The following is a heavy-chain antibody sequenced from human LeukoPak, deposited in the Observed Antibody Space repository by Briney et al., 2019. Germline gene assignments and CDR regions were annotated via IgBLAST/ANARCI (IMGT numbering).Heavy chain of an antibody. CDR1: GFTFSNYA. CDR2: ISGSSSYI. Sequence: GGSLRLSCAASGFTFSNYAMTWVRQAPGKGLEWVSSISGSSSYIYYADSVKGRFTISRDNAKNSLYLQMNSLRAEDTAVYYCARAGYCSSTSCLMDYYMDVWGKGTTVTVSS. V-gene: IGHV3-21*01. J-gene: IGHJ6*03. D-gene: IGHD2-2*01. CDR3: ARAGYCSSTSCLMDYYMDV.